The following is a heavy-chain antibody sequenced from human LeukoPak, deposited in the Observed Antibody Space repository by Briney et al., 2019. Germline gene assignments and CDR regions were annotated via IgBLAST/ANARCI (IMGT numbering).Heavy chain of an antibody. CDR1: GFTFSSYS. J-gene: IGHJ6*03. Sequence: QPGGSLRLSCAASGFTFSSYSMNWVRQLPGKGLEWVANINQDGTEKYYVDSVKGRFTMSRDNAKNSLYLQMNSLRAEDTAVYYCAGDPGHYYYYYMDVWGKGTTVTVSS. CDR2: INQDGTEK. CDR3: AGDPGHYYYYYMDV. V-gene: IGHV3-7*01.